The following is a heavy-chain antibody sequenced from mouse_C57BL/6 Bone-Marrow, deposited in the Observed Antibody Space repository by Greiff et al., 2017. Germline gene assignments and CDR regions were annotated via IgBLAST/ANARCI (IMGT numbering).Heavy chain of an antibody. D-gene: IGHD1-1*01. CDR1: GYTFTSYG. Sequence: VQLQQSGAELARPGASVKLSCKASGYTFTSYGISWVKQRTGQGLEWIGEIYPRSGNTYYNEKFKGKATLTADKSSSTAYMELRSLTSEDSAVYFCARGEYYGSWFAYWGQGTLVTVSA. CDR2: IYPRSGNT. J-gene: IGHJ3*01. V-gene: IGHV1-81*01. CDR3: ARGEYYGSWFAY.